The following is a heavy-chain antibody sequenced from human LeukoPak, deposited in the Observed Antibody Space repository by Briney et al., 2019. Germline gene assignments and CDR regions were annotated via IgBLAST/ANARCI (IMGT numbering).Heavy chain of an antibody. J-gene: IGHJ4*02. Sequence: TGGSLRLSCAASGFPFSSNWMHWVRQAPGKGLVWVSRINRDGYSTSYADSVKGRFTTSRDNAKNTLYLQMNSLRVEDTAVYYCAREDGVAVPDYWGQGTLVTVSS. D-gene: IGHD6-19*01. CDR1: GFPFSSNW. V-gene: IGHV3-74*01. CDR3: AREDGVAVPDY. CDR2: INRDGYST.